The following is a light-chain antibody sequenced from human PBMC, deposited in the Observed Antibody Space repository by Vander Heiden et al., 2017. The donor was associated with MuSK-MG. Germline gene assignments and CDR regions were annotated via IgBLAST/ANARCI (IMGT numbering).Light chain of an antibody. V-gene: IGKV1-5*03. CDR2: KAS. CDR3: QQDNSFSIT. Sequence: DIQMTQSPSTLSAAVGDRVTITCRASQSISSWLAWYQQKPGKAPKLLIYKASSLESGVPSRFSGSGSGTEFTLTISSLQPDDFATYYCQQDNSFSITFGQGTPMEIK. CDR1: QSISSW. J-gene: IGKJ5*01.